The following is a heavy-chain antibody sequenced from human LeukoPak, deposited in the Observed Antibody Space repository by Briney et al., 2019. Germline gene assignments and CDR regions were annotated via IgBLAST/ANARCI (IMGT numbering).Heavy chain of an antibody. CDR1: GFTFSSYA. CDR2: ISGSGGST. J-gene: IGHJ4*02. V-gene: IGHV3-23*01. CDR3: AKASAMIVVVSKHFDY. D-gene: IGHD3-22*01. Sequence: GGSLRLSCAASGFTFSSYAMSWVRQAPGKGLEWVSAISGSGGSTYYAGSVKGRFTISRDNSKNTLYLQMNSLRAEDTAVYYCAKASAMIVVVSKHFDYWGQGTLVTVSS.